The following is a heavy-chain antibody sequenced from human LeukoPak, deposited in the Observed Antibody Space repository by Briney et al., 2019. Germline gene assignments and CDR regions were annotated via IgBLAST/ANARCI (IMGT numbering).Heavy chain of an antibody. CDR3: ARVGTYYYDTAFDY. Sequence: ASVKVSCKASGYTFTGYYMHWVRQAPGQGLEWMGWINPNSGGTNYAQKFQGRVTMTRDTSISTAYMELSRLRSEDTAVYYCARVGTYYYDTAFDYWGQGTLVTVSS. V-gene: IGHV1-2*02. D-gene: IGHD3-22*01. J-gene: IGHJ4*02. CDR1: GYTFTGYY. CDR2: INPNSGGT.